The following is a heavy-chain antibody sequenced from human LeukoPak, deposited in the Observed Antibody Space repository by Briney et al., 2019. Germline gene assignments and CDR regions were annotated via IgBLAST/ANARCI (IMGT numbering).Heavy chain of an antibody. Sequence: GGSLRLSCAASGFTFSNAWMSWVRQAPGKGLEWVGRIKSKTDGGTTDYAAPVKGRFTISRDDSKNTLYLQMNSLKTEDTAVYYCARDRHDSIHAFDIWGQGTMVTVSS. D-gene: IGHD3-22*01. CDR1: GFTFSNAW. J-gene: IGHJ3*02. CDR2: IKSKTDGGTT. V-gene: IGHV3-15*01. CDR3: ARDRHDSIHAFDI.